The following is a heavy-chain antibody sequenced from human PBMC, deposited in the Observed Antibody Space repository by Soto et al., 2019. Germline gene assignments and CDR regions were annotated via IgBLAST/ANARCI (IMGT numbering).Heavy chain of an antibody. Sequence: SETLCLTCAVSGGSISSGGYSWSWIRQPPGKGLEWIGEMNHSGRTNYSPSLKSRVTISVDRSTNTVFLELRSLKSDDTAIYYCARDRLRGYDSSGFYSWGQGTLVTVSS. D-gene: IGHD3-22*01. V-gene: IGHV4-30-2*01. CDR1: GGSISSGGYS. CDR3: ARDRLRGYDSSGFYS. CDR2: MNHSGRT. J-gene: IGHJ4*02.